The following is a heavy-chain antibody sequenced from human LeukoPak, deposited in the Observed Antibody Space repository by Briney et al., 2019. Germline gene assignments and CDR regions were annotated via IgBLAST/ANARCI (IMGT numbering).Heavy chain of an antibody. J-gene: IGHJ5*01. D-gene: IGHD4/OR15-4a*01. CDR1: GFTFSSYS. Sequence: GGSLKLSCAASGFTFSSYSMNWVRQAPGKGLEWVSSISTSSSYIYYADSVKGRFTISRDNARNSLSLQVSRLRAEDTAVYYCVKSSTNYGGWFDSWGQGTLVTVSS. CDR3: VKSSTNYGGWFDS. CDR2: ISTSSSYI. V-gene: IGHV3-21*01.